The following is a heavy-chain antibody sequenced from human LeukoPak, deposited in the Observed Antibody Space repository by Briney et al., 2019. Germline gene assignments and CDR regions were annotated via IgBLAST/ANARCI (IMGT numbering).Heavy chain of an antibody. D-gene: IGHD3-10*01. Sequence: QPGGSLRLSCAASGFTFSSYEMNWVRQAPGTGLEWVSYISRSGHAMSYADSVKGRFTMSRDNAKNALYLQMNSLRAEATAVYYCATAGGSWFGAFDIWGQGTMVTVSS. J-gene: IGHJ3*02. CDR2: ISRSGHAM. V-gene: IGHV3-48*03. CDR3: ATAGGSWFGAFDI. CDR1: GFTFSSYE.